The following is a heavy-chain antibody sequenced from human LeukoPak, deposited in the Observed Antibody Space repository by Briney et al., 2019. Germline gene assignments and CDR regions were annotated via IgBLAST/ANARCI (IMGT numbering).Heavy chain of an antibody. V-gene: IGHV4-59*01. Sequence: PSETLSLTCTVSGGSISSDNWTWIRQPPGKGLEYIGCIYHSGSTNYNPSLNSRVTISIDTSKNHLSLKLNSVTAADTAVYYCARGGHYYASGSYLAYWGQGTLVTVSS. D-gene: IGHD3-10*01. J-gene: IGHJ4*02. CDR3: ARGGHYYASGSYLAY. CDR2: IYHSGST. CDR1: GGSISSDN.